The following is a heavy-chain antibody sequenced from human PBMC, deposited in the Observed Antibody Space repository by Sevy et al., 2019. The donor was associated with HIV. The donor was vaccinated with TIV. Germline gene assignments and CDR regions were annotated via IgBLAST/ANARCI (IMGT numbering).Heavy chain of an antibody. J-gene: IGHJ5*02. D-gene: IGHD5-12*01. V-gene: IGHV4-59*01. Sequence: SETLALTCTVSGGPISSYYWSWIRQPPGKKLEWIGYIHYSGSTKYNPSLNSRVTMSVDTSKNQFSLKLTSVTAADTAVYYCARAPPVRSGDDSHNWFDPWGQGTLVTVSS. CDR2: IHYSGST. CDR1: GGPISSYY. CDR3: ARAPPVRSGDDSHNWFDP.